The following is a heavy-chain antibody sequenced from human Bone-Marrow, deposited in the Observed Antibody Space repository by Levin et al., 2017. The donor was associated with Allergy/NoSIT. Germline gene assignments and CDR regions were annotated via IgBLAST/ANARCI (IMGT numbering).Heavy chain of an antibody. J-gene: IGHJ4*02. CDR1: GFTFGSYA. Sequence: GGSLRLSCAASGFTFGSYAMHWVRQAPGKGLEWVAVIAHDGSNKNYADSVKGRFTISRDNFKNTLYLQMNSLRAEDTAVYFCAREVGVYDILTGYPGYWGQGTMVTVSS. CDR3: AREVGVYDILTGYPGY. D-gene: IGHD3-9*01. CDR2: IAHDGSNK. V-gene: IGHV3-30-3*01.